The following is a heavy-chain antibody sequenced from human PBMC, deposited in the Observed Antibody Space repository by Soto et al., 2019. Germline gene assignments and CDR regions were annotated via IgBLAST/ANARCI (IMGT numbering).Heavy chain of an antibody. CDR1: GFTFSTYA. J-gene: IGHJ4*02. CDR3: AKDRYCSTTSCHYGDFDY. CDR2: ISGSGGGT. D-gene: IGHD2-2*01. Sequence: EVQLLESEGGLVQPGGSLRLSCGASGFTFSTYAMSWVRQAPGKGLEWVSSISGSGGGTDYADSVKGRFTVSRDNSKNTLYLQMNSLRAEDTAVYYCAKDRYCSTTSCHYGDFDYWGQGTLVTVSS. V-gene: IGHV3-23*01.